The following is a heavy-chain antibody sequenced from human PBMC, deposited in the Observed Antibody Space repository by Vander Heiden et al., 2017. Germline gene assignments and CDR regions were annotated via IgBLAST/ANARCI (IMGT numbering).Heavy chain of an antibody. V-gene: IGHV3-53*01. CDR3: ARVVTWFDP. Sequence: EGQLVESGGGLIQPGGSLRLSCAASGFTVSSNYMGWVRQTPGKGLEWVSLIYSGGNTYYADSVKGRFTISRDNSKNMVYLQMNSLRAEDTAVYYCARVVTWFDPWGQGTLVTVSS. CDR2: IYSGGNT. CDR1: GFTVSSNY. D-gene: IGHD2-21*01. J-gene: IGHJ5*01.